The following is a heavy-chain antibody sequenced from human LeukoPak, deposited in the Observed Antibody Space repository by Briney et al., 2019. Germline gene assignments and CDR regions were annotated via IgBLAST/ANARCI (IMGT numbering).Heavy chain of an antibody. CDR3: ARALRYGHVNY. D-gene: IGHD1-14*01. CDR2: INPSDGST. Sequence: ASVKVSCKASGYTFTNYYMHWVRQAPGQGLEWMGIINPSDGSTRYAQKFQGRVTMTRDTSTSTVYMEVRSLRSEDTAVYYCARALRYGHVNYWGQGTLVTVSS. CDR1: GYTFTNYY. V-gene: IGHV1-46*01. J-gene: IGHJ4*02.